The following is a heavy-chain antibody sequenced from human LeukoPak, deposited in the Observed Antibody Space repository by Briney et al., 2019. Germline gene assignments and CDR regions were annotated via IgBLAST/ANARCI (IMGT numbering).Heavy chain of an antibody. CDR1: GYTFTSYG. J-gene: IGHJ4*02. D-gene: IGHD3-22*01. Sequence: ASVKVSCKASGYTFTSYGISWVRQAPGQGLEWMGWISAYNGNTNYAQKLQGRVTMTTDTSTSTAYTELRSLRSDDTAVYYCARVPEGDSSGPDYWGQGTLVTVSS. CDR3: ARVPEGDSSGPDY. V-gene: IGHV1-18*01. CDR2: ISAYNGNT.